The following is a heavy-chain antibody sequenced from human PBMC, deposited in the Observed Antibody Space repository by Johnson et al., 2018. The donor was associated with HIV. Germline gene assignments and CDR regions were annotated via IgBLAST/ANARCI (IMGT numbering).Heavy chain of an antibody. V-gene: IGHV3-74*01. CDR1: GFTFSSYW. Sequence: VQLVESGGGLVQPGGSLRLSCAASGFTFSSYWMHWVRQAPGKGLVWVSRINSDGSSPSYADSVKGRLTISRDNAKNTLYLQMNSLRAEDTAVYYCARGTPYGGNSWDFDIWGQGTMVTVSS. CDR3: ARGTPYGGNSWDFDI. CDR2: INSDGSSP. D-gene: IGHD4-23*01. J-gene: IGHJ3*02.